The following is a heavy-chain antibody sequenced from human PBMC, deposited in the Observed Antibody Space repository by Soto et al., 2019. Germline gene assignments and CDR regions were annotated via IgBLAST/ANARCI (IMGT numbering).Heavy chain of an antibody. Sequence: LRLSCEASGFFFSHYAMHWVRQAPGKGLEWVAATVYDGTKAYYADSVKGRFTVSRDNSKNTLYLQMTSLRPEDTAVYYCARGVVSPKSWFDFWGLGALVTVSS. J-gene: IGHJ5*01. CDR3: ARGVVSPKSWFDF. CDR1: GFFFSHYA. V-gene: IGHV3-30-3*01. D-gene: IGHD3-22*01. CDR2: TVYDGTKA.